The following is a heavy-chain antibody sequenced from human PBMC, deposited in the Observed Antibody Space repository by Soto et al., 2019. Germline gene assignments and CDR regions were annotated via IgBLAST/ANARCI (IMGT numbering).Heavy chain of an antibody. CDR2: IYYSGST. Sequence: QVQLQESGPGLVKPSQTLSLTCTVSGGSISSGGYYWSWIRQHPGKGLEWIGYIYYSGSTYYNPSLKSRVTISVDTSKNQFSLKLSSVTAAATAVYYCAREGGIVGATAAGYWGQGTLVTVSS. CDR3: AREGGIVGATAAGY. J-gene: IGHJ4*02. D-gene: IGHD1-26*01. V-gene: IGHV4-31*03. CDR1: GGSISSGGYY.